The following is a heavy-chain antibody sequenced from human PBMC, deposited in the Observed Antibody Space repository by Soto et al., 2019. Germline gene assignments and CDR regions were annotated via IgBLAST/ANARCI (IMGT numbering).Heavy chain of an antibody. CDR1: GFTFSTYW. J-gene: IGHJ4*02. Sequence: EVLLMESGGGLVQPGGSLRLSCAASGFTFSTYWMDWVRQTPGKGLEWVANINQDGSEKNYVDSVKGRFTIYRDNAKNSLYLQMSSLTAEESALYYCSRSLNSWGQGTLVTVSS. V-gene: IGHV3-7*01. CDR2: INQDGSEK. CDR3: SRSLNS.